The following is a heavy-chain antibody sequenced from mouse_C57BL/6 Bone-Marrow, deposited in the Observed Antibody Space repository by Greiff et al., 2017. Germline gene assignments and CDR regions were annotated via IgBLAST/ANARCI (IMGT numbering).Heavy chain of an antibody. D-gene: IGHD4-1*01. Sequence: VQLQQSGAELVKPGASVKMSCKASGYTFTSYWITWVKQRPGQGLEWIGDIYPTSGRTNYNEKFKGKAILTVVTSANTAYMELSSLTSEDSAVFYCARARPLGQSVDFGYRGQGPTVT. CDR2: IYPTSGRT. CDR3: ARARPLGQSVDFGY. CDR1: GYTFTSYW. J-gene: IGHJ4*01. V-gene: IGHV1-55*01.